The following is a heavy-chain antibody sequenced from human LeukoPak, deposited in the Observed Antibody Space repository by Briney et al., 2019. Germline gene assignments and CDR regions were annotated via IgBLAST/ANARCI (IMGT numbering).Heavy chain of an antibody. V-gene: IGHV1-8*01. Sequence: ASVKVSCKASGYTFTSYDINWVRQATRQGLEWMGWMNPNSGNTGYAQKFQGRVTMTRNTSISTAYMELSSLRSENTAVYYCARFSTGYSSGWDPLGAFDIWGQGTMVTVSS. CDR3: ARFSTGYSSGWDPLGAFDI. CDR2: MNPNSGNT. D-gene: IGHD6-19*01. J-gene: IGHJ3*02. CDR1: GYTFTSYD.